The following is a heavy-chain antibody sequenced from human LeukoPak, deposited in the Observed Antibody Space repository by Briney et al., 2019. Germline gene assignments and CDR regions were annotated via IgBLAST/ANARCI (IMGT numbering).Heavy chain of an antibody. Sequence: SETLSFTCTVSGGSIRHYYWSWIRQSPGKGLEWIGYIYYSGTTNYNPSLKSRVTISVDTSRNQFSLQLRSVTAADTAVYYCAREDPQTTVPEGMDVWGQGTTVIVSS. CDR3: AREDPQTTVPEGMDV. J-gene: IGHJ6*02. D-gene: IGHD4-17*01. CDR2: IYYSGTT. V-gene: IGHV4-59*01. CDR1: GGSIRHYY.